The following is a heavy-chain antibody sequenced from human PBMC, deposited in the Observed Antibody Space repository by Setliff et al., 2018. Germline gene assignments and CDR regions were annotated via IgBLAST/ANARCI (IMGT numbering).Heavy chain of an antibody. J-gene: IGHJ4*02. CDR1: GGSISSYY. Sequence: SETLSLTCTVSGGSISSYYWSWIRQPPGKGLEWIGYIYYSGSTNYNPSLKSRVTISVDTSKNQFSLKLSSVTAADTAVYYCAGSMVRGVTYDYWGQGTLVTVSS. V-gene: IGHV4-59*12. CDR2: IYYSGST. D-gene: IGHD3-10*01. CDR3: AGSMVRGVTYDY.